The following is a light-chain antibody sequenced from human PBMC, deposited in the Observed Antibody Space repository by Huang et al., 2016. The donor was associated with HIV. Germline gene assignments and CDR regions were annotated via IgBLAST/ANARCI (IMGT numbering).Light chain of an antibody. CDR1: QTISTY. J-gene: IGKJ2*01. Sequence: DIQMTQSPSSLSASVGDRITITCRASQTISTYLNWYQQKPGQAPKLLISAVSSLQSGVPSRFSGSGSGTDFTLTISSLQPEDFATYYCQQSYSTPYTFGQGTKLEIK. CDR3: QQSYSTPYT. CDR2: AVS. V-gene: IGKV1-39*01.